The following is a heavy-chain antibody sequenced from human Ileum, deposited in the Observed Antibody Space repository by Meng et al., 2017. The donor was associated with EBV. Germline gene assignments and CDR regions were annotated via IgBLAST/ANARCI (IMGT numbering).Heavy chain of an antibody. CDR1: GFTFGDYA. Sequence: QVQLVESGGGVVQPGRFLRLSCAASGFTFGDYAMHWVRQAPGKGLEWVALVSYGGSDKLYADSVKGRFTIYRDNSDNTLFLQMNSLKPEDTAVYYCAKERRGFYAEHWGQGTLVTVSS. CDR2: VSYGGSDK. CDR3: AKERRGFYAEH. V-gene: IGHV3-30*04. D-gene: IGHD1-14*01. J-gene: IGHJ4*02.